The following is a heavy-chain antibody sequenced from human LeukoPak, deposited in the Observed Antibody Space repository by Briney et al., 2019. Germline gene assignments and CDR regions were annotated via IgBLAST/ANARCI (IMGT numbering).Heavy chain of an antibody. J-gene: IGHJ4*02. CDR1: GFTFSSYA. D-gene: IGHD3-10*01. CDR3: AKPPGMGMEVYHFDY. V-gene: IGHV3-30-3*01. Sequence: GGSLRLSCAASGFTFSSYAMHWVRQAPGKGLEWVAVISYDGSNKYYADSVKGRFTISRDNSKNTLYLQMNSLRAEDTAVYYCAKPPGMGMEVYHFDYWGQGTLVTVSS. CDR2: ISYDGSNK.